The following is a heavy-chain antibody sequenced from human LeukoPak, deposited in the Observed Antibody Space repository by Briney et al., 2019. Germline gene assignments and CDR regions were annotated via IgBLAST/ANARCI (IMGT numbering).Heavy chain of an antibody. V-gene: IGHV3-9*01. Sequence: PGGSLRLSCAASGFTFSSYSMNWVRQAPGKGLEWVSGISWNSGSIGYADSVKGRFTISRDNAKNSLYLQMNSLRAEDTALYYCASSAAWYSSSWYDYWGQGTLVTVSS. CDR1: GFTFSSYS. CDR2: ISWNSGSI. CDR3: ASSAAWYSSSWYDY. D-gene: IGHD6-13*01. J-gene: IGHJ4*02.